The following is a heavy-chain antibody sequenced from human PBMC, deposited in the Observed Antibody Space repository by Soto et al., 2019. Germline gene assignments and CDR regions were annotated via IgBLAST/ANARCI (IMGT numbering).Heavy chain of an antibody. CDR2: IDIAGDT. CDR3: ARVRQGVWVKYFDY. V-gene: IGHV3-13*01. D-gene: IGHD2-21*01. Sequence: GGSLRLSCTASGFTFSSYDMHWVRQVTGKGLEWVSGIDIAGDTYYPGSVKGRFTISRENANNSLHLQMNNLRDGDTAVYYCARVRQGVWVKYFDYWGQGILVTVSS. CDR1: GFTFSSYD. J-gene: IGHJ4*02.